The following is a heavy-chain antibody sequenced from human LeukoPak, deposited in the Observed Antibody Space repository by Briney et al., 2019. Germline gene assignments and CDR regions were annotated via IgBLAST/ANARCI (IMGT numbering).Heavy chain of an antibody. CDR1: GFTLSNYW. V-gene: IGHV3-74*01. CDR2: VDPDGTTT. J-gene: IGHJ6*02. D-gene: IGHD2-8*02. Sequence: GGSLRLSCAASGFTLSNYWMHGVRQAPGEGLVWVSRVDPDGTTTNYADSVTGRFTTSRDNAKNTLYLQMNSLRAEDTALYYCTRVQAGRSGLMDVWGRGTTVTVSS. CDR3: TRVQAGRSGLMDV.